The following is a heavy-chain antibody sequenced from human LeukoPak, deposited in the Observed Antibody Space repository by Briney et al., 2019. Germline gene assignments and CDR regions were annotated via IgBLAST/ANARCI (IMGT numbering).Heavy chain of an antibody. CDR2: IYYSGST. D-gene: IGHD5-12*01. Sequence: PSETLTLTCTVSGGSISIYYWSWIRQPPGKGLEWIGYIYYSGSTNYNPSLKSRVTISVDTSKNQFSLKLSSVTAADTAVYYCARDRGYPLGACDIWGQGTMDTVSS. V-gene: IGHV4-59*01. CDR3: ARDRGYPLGACDI. J-gene: IGHJ3*02. CDR1: GGSISIYY.